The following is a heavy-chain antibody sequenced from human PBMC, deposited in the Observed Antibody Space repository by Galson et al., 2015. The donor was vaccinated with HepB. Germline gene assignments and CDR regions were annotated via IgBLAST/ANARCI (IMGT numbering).Heavy chain of an antibody. CDR3: ARDRTYSSSSGFGYYGMDV. Sequence: SLRLSCAASGFTFSSYGMHWVRQAPGKGLEWVAVIWYDGSNEYYTDSVKGRFTISRDNSENTLYLKMNSLRVEDTAVYYCARDRTYSSSSGFGYYGMDVWGQGTTVTVSS. D-gene: IGHD6-6*01. V-gene: IGHV3-33*01. CDR2: IWYDGSNE. CDR1: GFTFSSYG. J-gene: IGHJ6*02.